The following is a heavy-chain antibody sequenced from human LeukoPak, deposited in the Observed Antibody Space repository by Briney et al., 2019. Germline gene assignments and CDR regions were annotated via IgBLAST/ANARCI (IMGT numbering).Heavy chain of an antibody. CDR1: GYTFTSYG. CDR3: AREYSSGPRPYNWFDP. Sequence: ASVKVSCRASGYTFTSYGISWVRQAPGQGLEWMGWISAYNGNTNYAQKLQGRVTMTTDTSTSTAYMELRSLRSDDTAVYYCAREYSSGPRPYNWFDPWGQGTLVTVPS. V-gene: IGHV1-18*01. D-gene: IGHD6-19*01. J-gene: IGHJ5*02. CDR2: ISAYNGNT.